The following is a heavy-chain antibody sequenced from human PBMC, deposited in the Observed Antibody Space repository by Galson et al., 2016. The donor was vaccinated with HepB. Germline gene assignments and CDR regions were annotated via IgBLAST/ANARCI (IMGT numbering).Heavy chain of an antibody. D-gene: IGHD6-19*01. CDR1: GFTFNRFW. V-gene: IGHV3-7*03. CDR3: ARYGDEAGWNFHQ. Sequence: SLRLSCAASGFTFNRFWMNWVRQAPGKGLEWVASIKEDGSKSFYADSVKGRFTISRDNVENSLSLQMNSLRAEDTAVYYCARYGDEAGWNFHQWGQGTLVTVSS. CDR2: IKEDGSKS. J-gene: IGHJ1*01.